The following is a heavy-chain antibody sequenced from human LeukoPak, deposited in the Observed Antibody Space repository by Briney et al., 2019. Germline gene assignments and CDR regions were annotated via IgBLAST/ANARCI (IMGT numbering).Heavy chain of an antibody. Sequence: SETLSLTCTVSGGSISSYYWSWIRQPPGKGLEWIGYIYYSGSTNYNPSLKSRVTISVDTSKNQLSLKLSSVTAADTAVYYCARGRRIAAAGTTKKTYYFDYWGQGTLVTVSS. CDR3: ARGRRIAAAGTTKKTYYFDY. CDR2: IYYSGST. D-gene: IGHD6-13*01. CDR1: GGSISSYY. J-gene: IGHJ4*02. V-gene: IGHV4-59*01.